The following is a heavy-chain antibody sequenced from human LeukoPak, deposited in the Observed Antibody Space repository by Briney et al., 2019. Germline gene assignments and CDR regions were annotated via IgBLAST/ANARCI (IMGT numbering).Heavy chain of an antibody. V-gene: IGHV3-30*02. CDR2: IEHAGSQR. J-gene: IGHJ4*02. Sequence: GGSPRLSCAVSGYTFSANNMHWVCDAPGKGREWVTFIEHAGSQRVYADSVKGRLTISRDNSKNALNLHINSLRPEDTAVYYCAKDGGGGTYSFDYWGQGSLVTVSS. D-gene: IGHD3-16*01. CDR3: AKDGGGGTYSFDY. CDR1: GYTFSANN.